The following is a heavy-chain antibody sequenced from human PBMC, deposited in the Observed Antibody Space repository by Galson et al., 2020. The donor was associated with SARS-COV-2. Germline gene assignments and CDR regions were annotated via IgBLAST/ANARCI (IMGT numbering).Heavy chain of an antibody. D-gene: IGHD2-15*01. CDR3: ARDLGGYLDY. J-gene: IGHJ4*02. CDR2: ISYDESNK. CDR1: GFTFSSYA. V-gene: IGHV3-30-3*01. Sequence: TGGSLRLSCAASGFTFSSYAMHWVRQAPGKGLEWVAVISYDESNKYYADSVKGRFTISRDNSKNTLYLQMNSLRAEDTTVYYCARDLGGYLDYWGQGTLVTVSS.